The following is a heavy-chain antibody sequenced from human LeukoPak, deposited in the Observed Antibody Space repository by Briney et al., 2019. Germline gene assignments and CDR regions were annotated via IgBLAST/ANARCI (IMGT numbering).Heavy chain of an antibody. V-gene: IGHV3-30*02. D-gene: IGHD3-10*01. J-gene: IGHJ4*02. Sequence: GGSLRLSCAASGFTFSSYGMHWVRQAPGKGLEWVAFIRYDGSNKYYADSVKGRFTISRDNSKNTLYLQMNSLRAEDTAVYYCAKDTGSGSYYNLYYFDYRGQGTLVTVSS. CDR1: GFTFSSYG. CDR2: IRYDGSNK. CDR3: AKDTGSGSYYNLYYFDY.